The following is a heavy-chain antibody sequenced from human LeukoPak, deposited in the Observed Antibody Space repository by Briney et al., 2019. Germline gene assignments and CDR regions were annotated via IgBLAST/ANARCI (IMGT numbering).Heavy chain of an antibody. D-gene: IGHD6-13*01. J-gene: IGHJ4*02. V-gene: IGHV3-21*01. Sequence: GGSLRLSCAASGFTFSSYSMNWVRQAPGKGLEWVSSISSSSSYIYYADSVKGRFTISRDNAKNSLYLQMISLRAEDTALYYCAKEQARIAEDGDCFDYWGQGTLVTVSS. CDR1: GFTFSSYS. CDR2: ISSSSSYI. CDR3: AKEQARIAEDGDCFDY.